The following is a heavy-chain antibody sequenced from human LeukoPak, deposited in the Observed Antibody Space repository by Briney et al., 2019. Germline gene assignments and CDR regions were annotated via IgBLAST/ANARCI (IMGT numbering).Heavy chain of an antibody. CDR1: GFTFNNYG. V-gene: IGHV3-30*18. D-gene: IGHD2-2*01. Sequence: QTGGSLRLSCAASGFTFNNYGMHWVRKAPGKGLEWVAVISYDGRNIHYPDSVKGRFTISRDISTDTLWLQMDSLRTEDTAVYYCAKGPLRGTAAAIDYWGQGTLVTVSS. J-gene: IGHJ4*02. CDR3: AKGPLRGTAAAIDY. CDR2: ISYDGRNI.